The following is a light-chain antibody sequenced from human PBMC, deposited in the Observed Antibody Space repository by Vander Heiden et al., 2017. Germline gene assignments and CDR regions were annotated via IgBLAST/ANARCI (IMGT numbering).Light chain of an antibody. CDR1: KLGDKY. CDR2: QDS. CDR3: QAWDSSTWV. V-gene: IGLV3-1*01. Sequence: SYELPQHPSVSVSPGQTASITCSGDKLGDKYACWYQQKPGQSPVLVIYQDSKRPSGIPERFSGSNSGNTATLTISGTQAMDEADYYCQAWDSSTWVCGGGTKLTVL. J-gene: IGLJ3*02.